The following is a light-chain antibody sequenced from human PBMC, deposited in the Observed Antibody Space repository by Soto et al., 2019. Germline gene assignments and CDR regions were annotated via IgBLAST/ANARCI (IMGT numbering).Light chain of an antibody. CDR3: CSYAGSSLRV. CDR2: ESS. CDR1: SSDVGSYNL. J-gene: IGLJ3*02. V-gene: IGLV2-23*01. Sequence: QSVLTQPASVSGSPGQSITISCTGTSSDVGSYNLVSWYQQHPGKAPKLMIYESSKRPSGVSNRFSGSKSGNTASLTISGLQAEDEADYYCCSYAGSSLRVFGGGTKLTVL.